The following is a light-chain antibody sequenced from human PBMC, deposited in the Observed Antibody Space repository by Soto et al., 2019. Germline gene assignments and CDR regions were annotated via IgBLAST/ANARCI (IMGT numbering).Light chain of an antibody. CDR3: SSYTSSSTYV. J-gene: IGLJ1*01. CDR2: DVS. CDR1: SSDVGGYNY. Sequence: HSALTQAASVSGSRGQSIIISCTGTSSDVGGYNYVSWYQQHPGKAAKLMIYDVSNRPSGVSNRFSGSKSGNTASLTISGLQAEDEADYYCSSYTSSSTYVFGSGTKVTV. V-gene: IGLV2-14*01.